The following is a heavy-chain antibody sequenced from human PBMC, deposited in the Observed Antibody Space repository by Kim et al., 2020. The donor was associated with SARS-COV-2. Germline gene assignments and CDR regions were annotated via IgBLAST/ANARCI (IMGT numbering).Heavy chain of an antibody. D-gene: IGHD3-3*01. CDR1: GSSISSGGYY. CDR2: IYYSGST. V-gene: IGHV4-31*03. Sequence: SETLSLTCTVSGSSISSGGYYWSWIRQHPGKGLEWIGYIYYSGSTYYNPSLKSRVTISVDTSKNQFSLKLSSVTAADTAVYYCARAMGITIFGVVIVNWFDPWGQGTLVTVSS. J-gene: IGHJ5*02. CDR3: ARAMGITIFGVVIVNWFDP.